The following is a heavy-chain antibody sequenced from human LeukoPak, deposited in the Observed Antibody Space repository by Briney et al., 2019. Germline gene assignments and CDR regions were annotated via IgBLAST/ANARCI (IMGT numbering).Heavy chain of an antibody. J-gene: IGHJ4*02. D-gene: IGHD6-19*01. CDR2: FDPEDGET. CDR1: GYTLTELS. CDR3: ATYRFDLSSSSGWYFDY. Sequence: ASVKVSCKVSGYTLTELSMHWVRQAPGKGLEWMGGFDPEDGETIYAQKFQGRVTMTEDTSTDTAYMELSSLRSEDTAVYYRATYRFDLSSSSGWYFDYWGQGNVVTVSS. V-gene: IGHV1-24*01.